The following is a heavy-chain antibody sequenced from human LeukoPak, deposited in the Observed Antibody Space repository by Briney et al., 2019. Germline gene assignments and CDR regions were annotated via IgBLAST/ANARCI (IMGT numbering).Heavy chain of an antibody. J-gene: IGHJ4*02. D-gene: IGHD3-22*01. Sequence: GGSLRLSCAASGFTVSSNYMSWVRQAPGKGLEWVSVIYSGGSTYYADSVKGRFTISRDNSKNTLYLQMNSLRAEDTAVYYCARDYFPKYYYDSSDEGGYFDYWGQGTLVTVSS. CDR3: ARDYFPKYYYDSSDEGGYFDY. CDR1: GFTVSSNY. CDR2: IYSGGST. V-gene: IGHV3-53*01.